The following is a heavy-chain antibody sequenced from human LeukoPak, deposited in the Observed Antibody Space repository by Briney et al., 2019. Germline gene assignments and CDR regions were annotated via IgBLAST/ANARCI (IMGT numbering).Heavy chain of an antibody. V-gene: IGHV1-2*02. D-gene: IGHD6-6*01. CDR3: ARDRLVAARPGDYYYYGMDV. J-gene: IGHJ6*02. CDR1: GYTFTGYY. CDR2: INPNSGGT. Sequence: ASVKVSCTASGYTFTGYYMHWVRQAPGQGLEWMGWINPNSGGTNYAQKFQGRVTMTRDTSISTAYMELSRLRSDDTAVYYCARDRLVAARPGDYYYYGMDVWGQGTTVTVSS.